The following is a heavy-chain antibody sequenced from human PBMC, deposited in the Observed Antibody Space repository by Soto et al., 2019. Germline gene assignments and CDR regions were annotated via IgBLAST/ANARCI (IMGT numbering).Heavy chain of an antibody. Sequence: PGGSLRLSCAASGFTFDDYAMHWVRQAPGKGLEWVSGISCNGGSIAYADSVKGRSTISRDNARNTLSLQMNSLRAEDTATYYCAKARCSGNSCYVPDYWGHGSLVTVSS. V-gene: IGHV3-20*04. D-gene: IGHD2-15*01. J-gene: IGHJ4*01. CDR3: AKARCSGNSCYVPDY. CDR1: GFTFDDYA. CDR2: ISCNGGSI.